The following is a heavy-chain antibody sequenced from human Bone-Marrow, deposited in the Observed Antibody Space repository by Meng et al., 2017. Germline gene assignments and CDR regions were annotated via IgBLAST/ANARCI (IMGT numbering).Heavy chain of an antibody. CDR1: GFTFSSYA. V-gene: IGHV3-53*01. J-gene: IGHJ1*01. CDR2: IYIGGST. Sequence: GESLKLSCAASGFTFSSYAMRWVRQAPGKGLEWVSVIYIGGSTYYADSVKGRFTISRDNSKNTLYLQMNSLRAEDTAVYYCARGRDCGGDCYPPLEYFQHWGQGTLVTVSS. CDR3: ARGRDCGGDCYPPLEYFQH. D-gene: IGHD2-21*02.